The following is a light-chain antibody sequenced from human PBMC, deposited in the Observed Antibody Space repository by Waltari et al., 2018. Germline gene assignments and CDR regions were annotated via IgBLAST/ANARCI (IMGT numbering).Light chain of an antibody. CDR3: GTWDRSLNIVM. CDR1: SFDSANGY. Sequence: QSVLTQPPSVSAAPGQRVTISCTGSSFDSANGYVSWFQQLPGTAPKLLIYQDYKRPSEIPDRFSGSKSGTSATLGITGLQTGDEADYYCGTWDRSLNIVMFGGGTKLTVL. V-gene: IGLV1-51*01. CDR2: QDY. J-gene: IGLJ3*02.